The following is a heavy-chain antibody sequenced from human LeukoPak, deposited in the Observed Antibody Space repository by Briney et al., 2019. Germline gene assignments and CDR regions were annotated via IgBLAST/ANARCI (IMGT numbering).Heavy chain of an antibody. V-gene: IGHV3-7*01. CDR2: IKPDGSEK. CDR1: GFTFSSYA. CDR3: ANSGWSLRDY. Sequence: PGGSLRLSCAASGFTFSSYAMHWVRQAPGKGLEWVANIKPDGSEKYFVDSVKGRFTISRDNAKNSLHLHMNSLRVEDTAVYYCANSGWSLRDYWGQGTLVTVSS. D-gene: IGHD6-19*01. J-gene: IGHJ4*02.